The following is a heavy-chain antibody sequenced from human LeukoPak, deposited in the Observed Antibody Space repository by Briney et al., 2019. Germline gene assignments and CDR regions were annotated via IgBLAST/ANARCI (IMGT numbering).Heavy chain of an antibody. Sequence: ASVKVSCKASGYTFTSYAMHWVRQAPGQRLEWMGWINAGNGNTKYSQKFQGRVTITRDTSASTAYMELSSLRSEDTAVYYCARDGNPLYSSGWSPLIIYGMDVWGQGTTVTVSS. D-gene: IGHD6-25*01. CDR1: GYTFTSYA. CDR3: ARDGNPLYSSGWSPLIIYGMDV. CDR2: INAGNGNT. V-gene: IGHV1-3*01. J-gene: IGHJ6*02.